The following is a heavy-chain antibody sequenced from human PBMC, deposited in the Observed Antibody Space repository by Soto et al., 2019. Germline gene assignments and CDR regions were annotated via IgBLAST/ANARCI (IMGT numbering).Heavy chain of an antibody. D-gene: IGHD3-16*02. CDR1: GFTLSSYG. Sequence: PGGSLRLSWAASGFTLSSYGMHWVRQAPGKGLEWVAVIWYDGSNKYYADSVKGRFTISRDNSKNTLYLQMNSLRAEDTAVYYCARDPPAVIEGYYGMDVWGQGTTVTVSS. J-gene: IGHJ6*02. CDR2: IWYDGSNK. V-gene: IGHV3-33*01. CDR3: ARDPPAVIEGYYGMDV.